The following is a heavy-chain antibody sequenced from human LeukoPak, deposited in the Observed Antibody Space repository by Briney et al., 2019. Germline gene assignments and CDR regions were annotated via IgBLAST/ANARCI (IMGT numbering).Heavy chain of an antibody. D-gene: IGHD5-24*01. CDR2: ISGSSSYI. V-gene: IGHV3-21*04. CDR3: AKDSARWLQSSSSFDY. Sequence: GGSLRLSCAASGFTFSSYSMNWVRQAPGKGLEWVSSISGSSSYIYYADSVKGRFTISRDNAKNSLYLQMNSLGAEDMALYYCAKDSARWLQSSSSFDYWGQGTLVTVSS. CDR1: GFTFSSYS. J-gene: IGHJ4*02.